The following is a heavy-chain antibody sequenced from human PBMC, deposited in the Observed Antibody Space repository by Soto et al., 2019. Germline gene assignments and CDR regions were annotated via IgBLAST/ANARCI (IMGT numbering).Heavy chain of an antibody. J-gene: IGHJ5*02. D-gene: IGHD3-10*01. CDR3: AREEVAYFGSGSHNWFDP. Sequence: SETLSLTCTVSGGSVTVGDHYGSWIRQFPGRGLEWIGYISYSGNTYYNPSLKGRVTLSLDISKSQFSLKLASVTAADTAVYYCAREEVAYFGSGSHNWFDPWGQGTLVTVPQ. CDR1: GGSVTVGDHY. CDR2: ISYSGNT. V-gene: IGHV4-31*03.